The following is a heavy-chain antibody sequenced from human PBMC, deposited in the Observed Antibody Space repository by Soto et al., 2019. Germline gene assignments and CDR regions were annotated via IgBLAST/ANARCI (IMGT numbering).Heavy chain of an antibody. D-gene: IGHD6-19*01. CDR2: VYYSGCG. J-gene: IGHJ4*02. V-gene: IGHV4-39*02. CDR3: VIINAGGWYDMDD. CDR1: GRSLVHCPSS. Sequence: DTLSLTSAGPGRSLVHCPSSWGWLRQPLGKGLVWLGSVYYSGCGYYSRSLKSRVTMSVDSSKNHLSLLLGSVTAAHTAAYYCVIINAGGWYDMDDWGQGILVTVSS.